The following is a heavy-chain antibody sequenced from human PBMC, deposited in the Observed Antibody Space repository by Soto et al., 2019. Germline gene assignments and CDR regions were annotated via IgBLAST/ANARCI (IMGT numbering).Heavy chain of an antibody. D-gene: IGHD2-15*01. J-gene: IGHJ4*02. CDR3: AGPICSGDY. CDR1: GFPFDDYA. Sequence: EVQLVESGGGLVQPGRSLRLSCAASGFPFDDYAMHWVRQAPGQGLEWVSGISWNSGSIGYADSVKCRLTISRDNAKNSLYLQRNSLRAEDTALYYCAGPICSGDYWGQATLITVTS. V-gene: IGHV3-9*01. CDR2: ISWNSGSI.